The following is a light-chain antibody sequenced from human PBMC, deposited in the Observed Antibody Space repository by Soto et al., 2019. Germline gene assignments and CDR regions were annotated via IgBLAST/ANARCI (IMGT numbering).Light chain of an antibody. CDR1: QNISVC. Sequence: DIQMTQSPSTLSASVGDGVTITCRASQNISVCLAWYQQRPGKAPKFLMYDASRLETGVPSRFSGSGSGTEFTLTIRSLQPDDSATYYCQQYDSSSPTFGQGTKLEIK. V-gene: IGKV1-5*01. J-gene: IGKJ2*01. CDR3: QQYDSSSPT. CDR2: DAS.